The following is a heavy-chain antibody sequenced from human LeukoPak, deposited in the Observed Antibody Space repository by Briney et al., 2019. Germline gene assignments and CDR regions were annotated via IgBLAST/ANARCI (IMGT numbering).Heavy chain of an antibody. J-gene: IGHJ4*02. V-gene: IGHV4-39*01. CDR2: LYYRGSP. Sequence: AVRLSLTPTLSGGSLRGKHYFGAGIRQPPGKGLEGSGSLYYRGSPHYNLPLKSRLTISLDTSKKHLSLKPSSVTAADAAVYYCSRQSVALMLYAFDYWGQGALVTVSS. D-gene: IGHD2-8*01. CDR3: SRQSVALMLYAFDY. CDR1: GGSLRGKHYF.